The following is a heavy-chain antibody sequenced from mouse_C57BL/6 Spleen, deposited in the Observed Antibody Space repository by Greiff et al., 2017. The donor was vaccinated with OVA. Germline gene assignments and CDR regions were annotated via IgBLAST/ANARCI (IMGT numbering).Heavy chain of an antibody. Sequence: QVQLQQPGAELVMPGASVKLSCKASGYTFTSYWLHWVKQRPGQGLEWIGELDPSDSYTNYNQKFKGKSTLTVDKSSSTAYMQLSSLTSEDSAVYYCARSITTYYFDYWGQGTTLTVSS. CDR2: LDPSDSYT. D-gene: IGHD1-1*01. CDR1: GYTFTSYW. CDR3: ARSITTYYFDY. V-gene: IGHV1-69*01. J-gene: IGHJ2*01.